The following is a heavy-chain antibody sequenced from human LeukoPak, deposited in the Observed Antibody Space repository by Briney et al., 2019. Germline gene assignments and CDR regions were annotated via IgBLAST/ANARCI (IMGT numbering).Heavy chain of an antibody. Sequence: GGSLRLSCAASGFTFSSYWMHWVRQAPGKGLVWVSRISDGGSTTTYADSVKGRFTISRDNAKNTLYLQMNSLRAEDTAVYYCARRGSWGQGTLVTVSS. V-gene: IGHV3-74*01. D-gene: IGHD1-26*01. CDR2: ISDGGSTT. CDR3: ARRGS. J-gene: IGHJ4*02. CDR1: GFTFSSYW.